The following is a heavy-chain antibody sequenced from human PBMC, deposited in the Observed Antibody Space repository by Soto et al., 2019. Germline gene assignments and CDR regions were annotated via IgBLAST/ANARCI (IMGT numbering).Heavy chain of an antibody. CDR1: GFTFDDYA. CDR2: IGWNGDAT. CDR3: ANLPLYGSGFDC. Sequence: EVQLVESGGGLVQPGGSLRLSCAASGFTFDDYAIHWVRQIPGKGLEWVSGIGWNGDATGYADSVKGRFTISRDNAKKSLYLQMDSLKTEDTDMYYCANLPLYGSGFDCWGQGTLVTVSS. J-gene: IGHJ4*02. D-gene: IGHD3-10*01. V-gene: IGHV3-9*01.